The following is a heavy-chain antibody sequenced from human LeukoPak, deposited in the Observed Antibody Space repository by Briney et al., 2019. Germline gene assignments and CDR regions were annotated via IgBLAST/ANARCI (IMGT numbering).Heavy chain of an antibody. Sequence: ASVKVSCKASGYTFTSYDINWVLQATGQGLEWMGWMNPNSGNTGYAQKFQGRVTMTRNTSISTAYMELSSLRSEDTAVYYCARMEVAVSAFDIWGQGTMVTVSS. CDR3: ARMEVAVSAFDI. D-gene: IGHD6-19*01. CDR2: MNPNSGNT. J-gene: IGHJ3*02. V-gene: IGHV1-8*01. CDR1: GYTFTSYD.